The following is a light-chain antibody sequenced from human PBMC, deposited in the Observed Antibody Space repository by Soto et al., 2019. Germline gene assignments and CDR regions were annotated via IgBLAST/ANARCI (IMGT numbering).Light chain of an antibody. CDR2: GAS. CDR3: QQYGSSPPT. V-gene: IGKV3-20*01. Sequence: EIVLTQSPGTLSLSPGERATLSCRASQSVNSYSSAWYQRKPGQPPRLLLWGASNRATDIPYRFSGSGSGTDFTLTITSLEPEDFAVYYCQQYGSSPPTFGQGTRVEVK. J-gene: IGKJ1*01. CDR1: QSVNSYS.